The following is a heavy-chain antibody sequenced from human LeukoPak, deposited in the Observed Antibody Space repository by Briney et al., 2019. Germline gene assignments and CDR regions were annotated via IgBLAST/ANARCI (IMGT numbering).Heavy chain of an antibody. Sequence: GRSLRLSCAASGFTFSSYWMSWVRQAPGKGLEWVANIKQDGSEKYYVDSVKGRFTISRDNAKNSLYLQMNSLRAEDTALYSCARVAYSAYDYPTLLPPFDYWGQGTLVTVSS. J-gene: IGHJ4*02. D-gene: IGHD5-12*01. V-gene: IGHV3-7*03. CDR1: GFTFSSYW. CDR3: ARVAYSAYDYPTLLPPFDY. CDR2: IKQDGSEK.